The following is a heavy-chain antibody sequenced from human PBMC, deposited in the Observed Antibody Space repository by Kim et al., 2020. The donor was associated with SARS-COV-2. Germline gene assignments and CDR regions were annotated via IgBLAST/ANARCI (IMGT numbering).Heavy chain of an antibody. Sequence: GGSLRLSCAASGFSFDDYAIHWVRQAPGKGLEWVSLISGDGGRTYYADSVQGRFTISRDNSKYSLYLLMNSLRSEDTALYYCAKDGGALRSATHFDHLGQGTLVTVSS. V-gene: IGHV3-43*02. CDR1: GFSFDDYA. CDR2: ISGDGGRT. J-gene: IGHJ4*02. CDR3: AKDGGALRSATHFDH. D-gene: IGHD2-15*01.